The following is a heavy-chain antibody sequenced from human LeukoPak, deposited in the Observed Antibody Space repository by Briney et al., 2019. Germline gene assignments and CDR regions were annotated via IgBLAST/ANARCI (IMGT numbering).Heavy chain of an antibody. V-gene: IGHV3-30*03. CDR2: ISYDGSNK. D-gene: IGHD6-19*01. CDR3: VAGLYFDY. Sequence: GGSLRLSCAASGFTFSSSWMSWVRQAPGKGPEWVAVISYDGSNKYYADSVKGRFTISRDNSKNTLYLQMNSLRAEDTAVYWAVAGLYFDYWGQGTLVTVSS. J-gene: IGHJ4*02. CDR1: GFTFSSSW.